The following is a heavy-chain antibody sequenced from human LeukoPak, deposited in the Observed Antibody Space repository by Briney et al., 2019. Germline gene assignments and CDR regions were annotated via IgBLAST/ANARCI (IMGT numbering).Heavy chain of an antibody. CDR2: ISDGSRDT. CDR1: GFTFSSLT. V-gene: IGHV3-23*01. D-gene: IGHD5-12*01. J-gene: IGHJ4*02. CDR3: TTRLRNHFDY. Sequence: GGSLRLSCATSGFTFSSLTMNWVRQAPGKGLEWVSTISDGSRDTHYAGSVKGRFTISRDDSQNIVYLQMDSLRAEDTALYYCTTRLRNHFDYWGQGTQVTVSS.